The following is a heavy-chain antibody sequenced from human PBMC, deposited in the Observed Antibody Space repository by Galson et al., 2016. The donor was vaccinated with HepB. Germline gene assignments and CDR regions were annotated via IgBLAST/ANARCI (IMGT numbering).Heavy chain of an antibody. CDR2: IYPGDSDT. V-gene: IGHV5-51*01. CDR3: ARHGQIGSGTDPGSMDV. D-gene: IGHD3-10*01. CDR1: GYSFTTYW. Sequence: QSGAEVTKPEESLKISCKGSGYSFTTYWIGWVRQMPGKGLEWMGIIYPGDSDTRYSPSFQGQVTISADKSISTAYLQWSSLKASDTAMYYWARHGQIGSGTDPGSMDVWGQGTTVTVSS. J-gene: IGHJ6*02.